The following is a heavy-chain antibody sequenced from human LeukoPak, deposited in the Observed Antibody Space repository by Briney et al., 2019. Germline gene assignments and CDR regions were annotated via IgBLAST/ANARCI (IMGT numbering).Heavy chain of an antibody. V-gene: IGHV3-7*01. CDR2: IKQDGSEK. D-gene: IGHD2-2*01. CDR1: GFTFSSYW. CDR3: ARVDRYCSSTSCSWGPTGYYYGMDV. Sequence: PGGSLRLSCAASGFTFSSYWMSWVRQAPGKGLEWVANIKQDGSEKYYVDSVKGRFTISRDNAKNSLYLQMNSLRAEDTAVYYCARVDRYCSSTSCSWGPTGYYYGMDVWGQRTTVTVSS. J-gene: IGHJ6*02.